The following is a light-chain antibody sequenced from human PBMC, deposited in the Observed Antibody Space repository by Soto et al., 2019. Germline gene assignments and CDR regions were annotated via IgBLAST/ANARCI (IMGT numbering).Light chain of an antibody. Sequence: QSALTQPPSASGSPGQPVTISCTGTSSDVGGYNYVSWYQQHPGKAPKLIISEVSKRPSGVPDRFSGSKSGNTASLTVSGVQAEDEAYYYCSSYAGSNIFGVFGTGTKLTVL. V-gene: IGLV2-8*01. CDR2: EVS. CDR3: SSYAGSNIFGV. J-gene: IGLJ1*01. CDR1: SSDVGGYNY.